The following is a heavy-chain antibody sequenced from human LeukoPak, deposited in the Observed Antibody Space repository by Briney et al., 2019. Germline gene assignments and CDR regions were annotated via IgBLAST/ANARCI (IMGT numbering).Heavy chain of an antibody. J-gene: IGHJ4*02. CDR1: GYTFTDYY. Sequence: ASVRVSCKASGYTFTDYYMHWVRQAPGQGLEWMGWINPNSGGTNYAQKFQGWVTMTRDTSISTAYMELSRLRSDDTAVYYCARGDSGDGYTLSFDYWGQGTLATVSS. CDR2: INPNSGGT. D-gene: IGHD5-24*01. V-gene: IGHV1-2*04. CDR3: ARGDSGDGYTLSFDY.